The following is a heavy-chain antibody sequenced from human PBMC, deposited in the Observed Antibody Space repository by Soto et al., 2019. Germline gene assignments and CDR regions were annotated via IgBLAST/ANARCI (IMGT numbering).Heavy chain of an antibody. D-gene: IGHD2-8*02. J-gene: IGHJ4*02. CDR3: ARDKITGVFDY. V-gene: IGHV4-34*01. CDR1: GGSFSGYY. CDR2: INHSGST. Sequence: QVQLQQWGAGLLKPSETLSLTCAVYGGSFSGYYWTWIRQPPGTGLEWIGEINHSGSTNYNPSLKSRVTISVDASKDQFFLKLTSVTAADAAVYDCARDKITGVFDYWGQGTLVTVSS.